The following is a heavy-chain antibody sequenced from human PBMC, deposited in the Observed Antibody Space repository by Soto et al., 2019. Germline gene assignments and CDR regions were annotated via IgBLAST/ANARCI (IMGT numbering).Heavy chain of an antibody. J-gene: IGHJ4*02. CDR2: MNMDGNRI. Sequence: EVQLVESGGGLVQPGGSLRLSCAASGFTFSSYWMHWVRQAPGKGLEWVSRMNMDGNRISYVDSVKGRCTISRDNAKNTFYMEMNCARVEYKAVNYCVRGDCYRYDCHGYLGRHWGQGSLVTVSS. D-gene: IGHD3-22*01. CDR1: GFTFSSYW. CDR3: VRGDCYRYDCHGYLGRH. V-gene: IGHV3-74*01.